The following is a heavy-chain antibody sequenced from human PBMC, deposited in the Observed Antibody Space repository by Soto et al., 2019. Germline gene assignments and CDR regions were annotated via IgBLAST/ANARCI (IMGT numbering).Heavy chain of an antibody. CDR2: ISYDGRTE. CDR3: VRETRADEIEY. Sequence: QVHLVESGGGVVQPGKSLRLSCVASGFIFSGYAMHWVRQAPGKGLEWVAVISYDGRTEYYADSVKGRFTISRDISKNTLYLLMNSLPAEDTSVYYCVRETRADEIEYWGQGTLVIVS. J-gene: IGHJ4*02. CDR1: GFIFSGYA. V-gene: IGHV3-30*04.